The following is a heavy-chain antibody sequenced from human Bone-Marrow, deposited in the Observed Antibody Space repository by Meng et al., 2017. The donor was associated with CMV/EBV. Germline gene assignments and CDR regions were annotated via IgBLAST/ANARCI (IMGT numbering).Heavy chain of an antibody. CDR2: TYYRSKWYN. V-gene: IGHV6-1*01. J-gene: IGHJ6*02. CDR3: ARTGPASSYYYYGMDV. D-gene: IGHD2-2*01. Sequence: SCAISGDSVSSNSAAWNWIRQSPSRGLEWLGRTYYRSKWYNDYAVSVKSRITINPDTSKNQFSLQLNSVTPEDTAVYYCARTGPASSYYYYGMDVWGQGTTVTVSS. CDR1: GDSVSSNSAA.